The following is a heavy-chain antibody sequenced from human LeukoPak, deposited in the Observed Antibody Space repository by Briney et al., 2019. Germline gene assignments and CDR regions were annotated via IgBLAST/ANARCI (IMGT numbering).Heavy chain of an antibody. V-gene: IGHV3-49*03. CDR1: GFTFGDYA. Sequence: PGGSLRLSCTASGFTFGDYAISWFRQAPGKGLEWVGFIRSKAYGGTTEYAASVKGRFTISRDDSKSIAYLQMNSLKTEDTAVYYCTRNHNDYGGHFDYWGQGTLVTVSS. CDR3: TRNHNDYGGHFDY. CDR2: IRSKAYGGTT. D-gene: IGHD4-23*01. J-gene: IGHJ4*02.